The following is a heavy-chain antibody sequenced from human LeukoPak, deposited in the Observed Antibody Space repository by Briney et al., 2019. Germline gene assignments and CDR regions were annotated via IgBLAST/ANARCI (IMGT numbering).Heavy chain of an antibody. CDR3: ARYDSSGYTFDY. CDR2: IYYSGST. J-gene: IGHJ4*02. Sequence: SETLSLTCTVSGGSISSYYWSWIRQPPGKGLEWIGYIYYSGSTNYNPSLKSRVTISVDTSKNQFSLKLSSVTAADTAVYYCARYDSSGYTFDYWGQGTLVTVSS. CDR1: GGSISSYY. D-gene: IGHD3-22*01. V-gene: IGHV4-59*01.